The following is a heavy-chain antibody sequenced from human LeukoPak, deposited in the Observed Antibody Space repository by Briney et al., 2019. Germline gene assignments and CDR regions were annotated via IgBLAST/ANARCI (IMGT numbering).Heavy chain of an antibody. Sequence: GESLKISCKGYGYSFTSNWIGWVRQMPGKGLEWMGIIYPGDSETRYSPSFQGQVTISADKSISTAYLQWSSLKASDTAMYYCARRSGNQNDAFHIWGQGTMVTVSS. CDR3: ARRSGNQNDAFHI. V-gene: IGHV5-51*01. J-gene: IGHJ3*02. CDR1: GYSFTSNW. D-gene: IGHD3-3*01. CDR2: IYPGDSET.